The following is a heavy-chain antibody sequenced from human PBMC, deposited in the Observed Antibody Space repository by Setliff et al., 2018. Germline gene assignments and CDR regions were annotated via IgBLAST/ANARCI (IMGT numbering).Heavy chain of an antibody. V-gene: IGHV1-18*01. CDR1: GYTFTSYG. J-gene: IGHJ4*02. CDR2: ISAYNGDT. D-gene: IGHD5-18*01. CDR3: ARAPSVELVTIRTNSWFTY. Sequence: ASVKVSCKASGYTFTSYGISWVRQAPGQGLEWMGWISAYNGDTNYAQKFQGRVTLTTDTSTSTAYMELRSLTSDDSAFYYCARAPSVELVTIRTNSWFTYWGQGTLVTGSS.